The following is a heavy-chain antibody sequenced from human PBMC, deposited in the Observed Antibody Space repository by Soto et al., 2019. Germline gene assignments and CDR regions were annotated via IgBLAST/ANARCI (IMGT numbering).Heavy chain of an antibody. D-gene: IGHD4-17*01. CDR3: ARDEGKDYGGTSQGFDP. Sequence: EVQLVESGGGLVQPGGSLRLSCAASGFTFSSYWMHWVRQAPGKGLVWVSRINRDGSSTCYADSVKGRFTISRDNAKKPLDLQMNSLRAEDTALYYCARDEGKDYGGTSQGFDPWGQGTLVTVSS. CDR1: GFTFSSYW. V-gene: IGHV3-74*01. J-gene: IGHJ5*02. CDR2: INRDGSST.